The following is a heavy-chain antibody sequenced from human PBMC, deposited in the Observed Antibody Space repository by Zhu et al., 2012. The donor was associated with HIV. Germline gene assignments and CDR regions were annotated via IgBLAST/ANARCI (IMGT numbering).Heavy chain of an antibody. V-gene: IGHV4-4*09. CDR2: INTNENT. CDR1: GGSIDYYY. Sequence: QVRLQESGPRLVKPSETLSLTCTVSGGSIDYYYWSWLRQPPGKELEWIGYINTNENTNYNPSLQSRVTISADTSKNQFSLKLTSVTAADTAVYYCARRGENFDYWGQGTLVTVSS. CDR3: ARRGENFDY. J-gene: IGHJ4*02. D-gene: IGHD3-16*01.